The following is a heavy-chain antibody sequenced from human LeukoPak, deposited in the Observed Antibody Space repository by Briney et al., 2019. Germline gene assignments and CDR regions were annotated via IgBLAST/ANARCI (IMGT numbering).Heavy chain of an antibody. CDR1: EFSVSHNY. CDR3: ARASGTWTDYFDY. CDR2: ISYDGSNK. J-gene: IGHJ4*02. V-gene: IGHV3-30*03. D-gene: IGHD1-1*01. Sequence: GGSLRLSCAASEFSVSHNYMSWVRQAPGKGLEWVAVISYDGSNKYYADSVKGRFTISRDNSKNTLYLQMNSLRAEDTAVYYCARASGTWTDYFDYWGQGTLVTVSS.